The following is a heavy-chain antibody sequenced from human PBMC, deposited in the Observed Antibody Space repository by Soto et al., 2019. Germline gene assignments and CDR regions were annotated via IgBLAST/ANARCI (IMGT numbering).Heavy chain of an antibody. V-gene: IGHV1-69*08. CDR2: IIPVPGTA. CDR1: GYSFRRYT. J-gene: IGHJ4*02. CDR3: AREGDLSYSFDY. Sequence: QVQLVSSGAEVKKPGSSVKVSCKASGYSFRRYTISWVRQAPGQGLEWLGRIIPVPGTANYAQKFQGRVTITADKSTGTAYLEVSSLTSQDTAVYYCAREGDLSYSFDYWGQGTLVTVSS. D-gene: IGHD1-26*01.